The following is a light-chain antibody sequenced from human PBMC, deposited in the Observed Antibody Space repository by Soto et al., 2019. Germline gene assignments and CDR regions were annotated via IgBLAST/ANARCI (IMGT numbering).Light chain of an antibody. CDR3: QQRRAWPRV. Sequence: EILLTQSPSTLSLSPGERATLSCRASQSVGTYLVWYQQKPGQAPRLLIYDASKRATGIPDRFSGSGSGTDFTLTISNLEPEDSAVYYCQQRRAWPRVFGGGTRME. V-gene: IGKV3-11*01. CDR1: QSVGTY. J-gene: IGKJ4*01. CDR2: DAS.